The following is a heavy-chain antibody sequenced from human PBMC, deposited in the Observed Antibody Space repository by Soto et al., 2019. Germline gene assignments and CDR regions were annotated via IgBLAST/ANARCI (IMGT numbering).Heavy chain of an antibody. CDR2: ISYDGSNK. CDR3: ARDVNLRSDYYYGMDV. Sequence: PGGSLRLSCAASGFTFSIYAMHWVRHAPGKGLEWVAVISYDGSNKYYADSVKGRFTISRDNSKNTLYLQMNSLRAEDTAVYYCARDVNLRSDYYYGMDVWGQGTTVTVSS. V-gene: IGHV3-30-3*01. J-gene: IGHJ6*02. CDR1: GFTFSIYA. D-gene: IGHD4-17*01.